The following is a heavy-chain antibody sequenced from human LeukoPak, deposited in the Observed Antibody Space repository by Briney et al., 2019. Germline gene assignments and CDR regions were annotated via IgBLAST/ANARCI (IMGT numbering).Heavy chain of an antibody. CDR2: ISSSGSTI. D-gene: IGHD3-10*01. Sequence: GGSLRLSCAASGFTFSSYEMNWVRQAPGKGLEWVSYISSSGSTIYYADSVKGRFTIPRDNAKNSLYLQMNSLRAEDTAVYYCARLAYGSGPYGMDVWGKGTTVTVSS. CDR1: GFTFSSYE. J-gene: IGHJ6*04. V-gene: IGHV3-48*03. CDR3: ARLAYGSGPYGMDV.